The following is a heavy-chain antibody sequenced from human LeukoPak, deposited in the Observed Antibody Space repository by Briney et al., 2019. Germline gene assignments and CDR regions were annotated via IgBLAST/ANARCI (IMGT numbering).Heavy chain of an antibody. Sequence: SGGSLRLSCAASGFTFSSYSMTWVRQAPGKGLEWVSSIISSGAYIYYADSVKDRFTISRDNAKNSLHLQMSSLRAEDTAVYYCARVTFGATTNNYYFYHMDVWGKGTSVTVSS. D-gene: IGHD5-24*01. V-gene: IGHV3-21*01. CDR3: ARVTFGATTNNYYFYHMDV. J-gene: IGHJ6*03. CDR1: GFTFSSYS. CDR2: IISSGAYI.